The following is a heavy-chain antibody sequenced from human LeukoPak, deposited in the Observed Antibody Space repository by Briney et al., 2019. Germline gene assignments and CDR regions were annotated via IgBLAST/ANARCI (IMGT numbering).Heavy chain of an antibody. J-gene: IGHJ3*02. D-gene: IGHD3-22*01. V-gene: IGHV1-2*04. CDR2: INPNSGGT. CDR3: ARSYYYDSSALGAFDI. Sequence: ASVKVSCKASGYTFTGYYMHWMRQAPGQGLEWMGWINPNSGGTNYAQKFQGWVTMTRDTSISTAYMELSRLRSDDTAVYYCARSYYYDSSALGAFDIWGQGTMVTVSS. CDR1: GYTFTGYY.